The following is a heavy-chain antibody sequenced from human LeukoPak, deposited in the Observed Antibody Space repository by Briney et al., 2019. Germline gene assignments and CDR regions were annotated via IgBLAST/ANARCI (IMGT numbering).Heavy chain of an antibody. J-gene: IGHJ5*02. CDR3: ARAVVAVPAVGPLNWFDP. V-gene: IGHV1-69*01. D-gene: IGHD2-2*01. CDR2: IIPIFGTA. CDR1: GGTFSSYA. Sequence: SVKVSCKASGGTFSSYAISWVRQAPGQGLEWMGGIIPIFGTANYAQKFQGRVTITADESTSTAYMELSSLRSEDTAVYYCARAVVAVPAVGPLNWFDPWGQGTLVTVSS.